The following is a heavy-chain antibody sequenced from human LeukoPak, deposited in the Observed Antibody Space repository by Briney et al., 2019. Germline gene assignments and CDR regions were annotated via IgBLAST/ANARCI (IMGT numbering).Heavy chain of an antibody. CDR3: AKIGYCSGVSCRGFDP. J-gene: IGHJ5*02. CDR2: IYYSGSS. V-gene: IGHV4-59*01. Sequence: SETLSLTCNVSGGSISGYHWSWIRQPPGKGLEWLGYIYYSGSSNYNPSLKSRVTISADTSKNQFSLKLSSVTAADTAVYYCAKIGYCSGVSCRGFDPWGQGTLVTVSS. D-gene: IGHD2-15*01. CDR1: GGSISGYH.